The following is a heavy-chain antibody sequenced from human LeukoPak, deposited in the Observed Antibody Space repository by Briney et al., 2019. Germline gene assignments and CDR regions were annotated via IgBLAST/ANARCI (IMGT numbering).Heavy chain of an antibody. V-gene: IGHV3-23*01. CDR1: GFIFSSHG. CDR2: ISESGGGT. J-gene: IGHJ4*02. D-gene: IGHD5-18*01. Sequence: GGSLRLSCTASGFIFSSHGMSWVRQAPGKGLEWVSSISESGGGTYYADSVKGRFTISRDNSKNTLFLQLNCPRAEDTAVYFCAKNLAYSYGNTRLDYWGQGTLVTVSS. CDR3: AKNLAYSYGNTRLDY.